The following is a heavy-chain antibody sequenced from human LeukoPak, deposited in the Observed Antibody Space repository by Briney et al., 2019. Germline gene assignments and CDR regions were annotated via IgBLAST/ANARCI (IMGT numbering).Heavy chain of an antibody. Sequence: GGSLRLSCAASGFTFSGYGMHWVRQAPGKGLEWVSSISSSSSYIYYADSVKGRFTISRDNAKNSLYLQMNSLRAEDTAVYYCARDPSYYDSSGYPHSDYWGQGTLVTVSS. CDR2: ISSSSSYI. CDR1: GFTFSGYG. V-gene: IGHV3-21*01. CDR3: ARDPSYYDSSGYPHSDY. J-gene: IGHJ4*02. D-gene: IGHD3-22*01.